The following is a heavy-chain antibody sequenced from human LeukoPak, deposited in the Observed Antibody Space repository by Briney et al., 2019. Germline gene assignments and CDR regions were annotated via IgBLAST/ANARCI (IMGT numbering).Heavy chain of an antibody. CDR2: INHSGST. CDR3: ARGLTTFGY. J-gene: IGHJ4*02. V-gene: IGHV4-34*01. Sequence: PSETLSLTCAVYGGSFSGYYWSWIRQPPGEGLEWIGEINHSGSTNYNPSLKSRVIISVDTSKNQFSLKLSSVTAADTAVYYCARGLTTFGYWGQGTLVTVSS. D-gene: IGHD4/OR15-4a*01. CDR1: GGSFSGYY.